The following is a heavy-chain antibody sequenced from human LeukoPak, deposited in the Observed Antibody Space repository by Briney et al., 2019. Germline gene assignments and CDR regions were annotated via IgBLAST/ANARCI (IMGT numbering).Heavy chain of an antibody. CDR3: ARDFFSDGSKSFDY. CDR1: GYTFTSYA. Sequence: GASVKVSCKASGYTFTSYAISWVRQAPGQGLEWMGRIIPILGIANYAQKFQGRVTITADKSTSTAYMELSSLRSEDTAVYYCARDFFSDGSKSFDYWGQGTLVTVSS. D-gene: IGHD3-10*01. V-gene: IGHV1-69*04. J-gene: IGHJ4*02. CDR2: IIPILGIA.